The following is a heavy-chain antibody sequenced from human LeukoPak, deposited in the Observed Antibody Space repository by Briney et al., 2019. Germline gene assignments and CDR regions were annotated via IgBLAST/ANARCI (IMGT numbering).Heavy chain of an antibody. CDR2: ISAYNGNT. V-gene: IGHV1-18*01. CDR3: ARDLWALTYYYDSSGYYYPHGY. J-gene: IGHJ4*02. Sequence: ASVKVSCKASGYTFTSYGISWVRQAPGQGLEWMGWISAYNGNTNYAQKLQGRVTMTTDTSTSTAYMELRSLRSDGTAVYYCARDLWALTYYYDSSGYYYPHGYWGQGTLVTVSS. D-gene: IGHD3-22*01. CDR1: GYTFTSYG.